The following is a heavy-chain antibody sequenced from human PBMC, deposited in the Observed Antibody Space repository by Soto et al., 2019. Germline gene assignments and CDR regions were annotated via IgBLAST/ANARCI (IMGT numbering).Heavy chain of an antibody. D-gene: IGHD1-1*01. V-gene: IGHV4-39*01. CDR3: ARHMWNHGVY. J-gene: IGHJ4*02. Sequence: SSETLSLTCTVSSGSISSSSYSWGWIREPPGKGLEWIGSIHSSGSTFSNASLKSRVTISVDTSESQLSLKLSSVTAADTVLYYCARHMWNHGVYWGQGTLVTLSS. CDR1: SGSISSSSYS. CDR2: IHSSGST.